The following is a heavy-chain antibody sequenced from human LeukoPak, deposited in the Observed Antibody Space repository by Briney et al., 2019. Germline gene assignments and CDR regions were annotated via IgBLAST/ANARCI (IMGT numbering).Heavy chain of an antibody. CDR3: ASTVGYDYVWGSYRYYFDY. V-gene: IGHV4-59*12. CDR1: GGSISSYY. CDR2: IYYSGST. D-gene: IGHD3-16*02. Sequence: SETLSLTCTVSGGSISSYYWSWIRQPPGKGLEWIGYIYYSGSTNYNPSLKSRVTISIDTSKNQFSLKLSSVTAADTAVYYCASTVGYDYVWGSYRYYFDYWGQGTLVTVSS. J-gene: IGHJ4*02.